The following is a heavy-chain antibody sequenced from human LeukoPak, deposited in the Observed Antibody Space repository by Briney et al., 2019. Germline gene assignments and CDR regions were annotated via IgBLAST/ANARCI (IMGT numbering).Heavy chain of an antibody. CDR2: IYYSGST. D-gene: IGHD2-2*01. V-gene: IGHV4-39*01. CDR3: ARRGIVVVPAASLGYGYGGYFDY. J-gene: IGHJ4*02. CDR1: GGSISSSSYY. Sequence: KPSETLSLTCTVSGGSISSSSYYWGWIRQPPGKGQEWIGSIYYSGSTYYNPSLKSRVTISVDTSKNQFSLKLSSVTAADTAVYYCARRGIVVVPAASLGYGYGGYFDYWGQGTLVTVSS.